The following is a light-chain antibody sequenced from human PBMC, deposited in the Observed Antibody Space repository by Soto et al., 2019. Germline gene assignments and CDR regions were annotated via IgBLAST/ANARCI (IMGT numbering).Light chain of an antibody. V-gene: IGKV3-20*01. CDR2: GAS. J-gene: IGKJ5*01. CDR1: QSVSSNY. Sequence: EIVMTQSPATLSVSPGERATLSCRASQSVSSNYLAWHQQKPGQAPRLLIFGASSRATGIPDRFSGSGSGTDFTLTISRVEPEDFAVYYCQQYGSSLITFGQGTRLEIK. CDR3: QQYGSSLIT.